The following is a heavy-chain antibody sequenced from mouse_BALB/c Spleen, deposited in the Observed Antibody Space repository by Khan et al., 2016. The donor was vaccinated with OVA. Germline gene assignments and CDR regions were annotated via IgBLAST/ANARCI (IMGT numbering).Heavy chain of an antibody. V-gene: IGHV1S41*01. CDR2: IAPGSGSS. CDR3: AGENDYGRTCYAMDY. CDR1: GYTFTSYW. D-gene: IGHD1-1*01. J-gene: IGHJ4*01. Sequence: DLVKPGASVKLSCKASGYTFTSYWINWIKQRPGQGLEWIGRIAPGSGSSSYNEMFKGKATLTLDTSSSTAYIQLSSLSSEDSAVYFCAGENDYGRTCYAMDYWGQGTSVTVSS.